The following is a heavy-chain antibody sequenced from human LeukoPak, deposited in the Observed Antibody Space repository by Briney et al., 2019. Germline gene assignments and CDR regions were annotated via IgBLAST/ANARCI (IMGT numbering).Heavy chain of an antibody. V-gene: IGHV1-46*01. D-gene: IGHD4-17*01. Sequence: ASVKVSCKASGYTFTSYYMHWVRQAPGQGLEWMGIINPSGGSTSYGQKFQVRVTMTRDTSTSTVYMELSSLRSEDTAVYYCAAVTTYYFDYWGQGTLVTVSS. CDR2: INPSGGST. J-gene: IGHJ4*02. CDR3: AAVTTYYFDY. CDR1: GYTFTSYY.